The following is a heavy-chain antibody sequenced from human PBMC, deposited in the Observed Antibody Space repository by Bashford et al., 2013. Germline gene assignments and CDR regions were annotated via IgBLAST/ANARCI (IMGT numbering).Heavy chain of an antibody. CDR3: ARGPRGDYDYYYGMDV. V-gene: IGHV4-34*01. J-gene: IGHJ6*02. Sequence: SETLSLTCAVYGGSFSGYYWSWIRQPPGKGLEWIGEINHSGSTNYNPSLKSRVTISVDTSKNQFSLKLSSVTAADTAVYYCARGPRGDYDYYYGMDVWGQGTTVTVSS. D-gene: IGHD4-17*01. CDR1: GGSFSGYY. CDR2: INHSGST.